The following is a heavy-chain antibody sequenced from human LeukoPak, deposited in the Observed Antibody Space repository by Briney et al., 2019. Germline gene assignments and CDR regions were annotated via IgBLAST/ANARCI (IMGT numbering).Heavy chain of an antibody. CDR3: AKGPFTSQWLAQFDY. CDR1: GFTFSSYA. J-gene: IGHJ4*02. Sequence: GGSLRLSCAASGFTFSSYAMSWVRQAPGKGLEWVSAISGSGGSTYYADSVKGRFTISRGNSKNTLCLQMNSLRAEDTAVYYCAKGPFTSQWLAQFDYWGQGTLVTVSS. V-gene: IGHV3-23*01. D-gene: IGHD6-19*01. CDR2: ISGSGGST.